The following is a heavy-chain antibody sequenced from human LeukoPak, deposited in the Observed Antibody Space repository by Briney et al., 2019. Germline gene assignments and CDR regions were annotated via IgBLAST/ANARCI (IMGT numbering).Heavy chain of an antibody. D-gene: IGHD5/OR15-5a*01. Sequence: GGSLRLSCAASGFALTNYGMHWVRQAPGKGLVWVSHINHDGSLRNYADPVQGRFTVSRDIAKNTLYLHMNSLGADDTATYYCARDVFSLGDSWGQGTLVTVSS. J-gene: IGHJ4*02. CDR2: INHDGSLR. CDR3: ARDVFSLGDS. V-gene: IGHV3-74*01. CDR1: GFALTNYG.